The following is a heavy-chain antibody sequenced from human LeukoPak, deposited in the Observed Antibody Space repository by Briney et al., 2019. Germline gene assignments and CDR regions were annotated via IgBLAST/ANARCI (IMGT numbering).Heavy chain of an antibody. V-gene: IGHV3-23*01. CDR3: ANNPPAYYDFWSGYCDY. CDR2: IGGSRGST. J-gene: IGHJ4*02. CDR1: GFTFSDFA. D-gene: IGHD3-3*01. Sequence: PGGSLRLSCAASGFTFSDFAMSWVRQAPGKGLEWVSTIGGSRGSTYYADSVKGRFTISRDNSKHTLYLQMNSLRAEGTAVYYCANNPPAYYDFWSGYCDYWGQGTLVTVSS.